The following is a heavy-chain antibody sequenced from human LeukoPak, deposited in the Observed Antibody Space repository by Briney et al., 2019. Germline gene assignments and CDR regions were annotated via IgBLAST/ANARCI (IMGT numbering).Heavy chain of an antibody. V-gene: IGHV3-7*01. D-gene: IGHD3-10*01. CDR2: IKQDGSEK. Sequence: GGSLRLSCAASGFTFSSYWMSWVRRAPGKGLEWVANIKQDGSEKYYVDSVKGRFTISRDNAKNSLYLQMNSLRAEDTAVYYCARAKPYYYGSGSSRYYYYMDVWGKGTTVTVSS. CDR3: ARAKPYYYGSGSSRYYYYMDV. CDR1: GFTFSSYW. J-gene: IGHJ6*03.